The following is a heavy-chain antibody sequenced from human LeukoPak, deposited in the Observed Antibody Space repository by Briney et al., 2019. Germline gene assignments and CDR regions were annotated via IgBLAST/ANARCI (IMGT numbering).Heavy chain of an antibody. CDR3: ARMGIAGTYDAFDI. Sequence: WGSLRLSCAASGFTFTSYAMSWVRQAPGKGLEWVSVISGSGGSTFYADSVKGRFTISRDNSKNTLYQQMNSLRAEDTAVYYCARMGIAGTYDAFDIRGQGTMVTLSS. D-gene: IGHD6-13*01. CDR2: ISGSGGST. J-gene: IGHJ3*02. CDR1: GFTFTSYA. V-gene: IGHV3-23*01.